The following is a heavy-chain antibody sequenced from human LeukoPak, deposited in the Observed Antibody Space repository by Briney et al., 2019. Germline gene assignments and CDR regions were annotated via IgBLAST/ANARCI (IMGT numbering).Heavy chain of an antibody. CDR3: AAPMVRGVILDY. Sequence: GRSLRLSCAAAAFTFSSYAMHWVRQAPGKGLEWVAVISYDGSNKYYADSVKGRLSISRHNSKNTLYLQMSSLRADDTAVYYCAAPMVRGVILDYWGQGTLVTVCS. CDR1: AFTFSSYA. D-gene: IGHD3-10*01. J-gene: IGHJ4*02. V-gene: IGHV3-30*04. CDR2: ISYDGSNK.